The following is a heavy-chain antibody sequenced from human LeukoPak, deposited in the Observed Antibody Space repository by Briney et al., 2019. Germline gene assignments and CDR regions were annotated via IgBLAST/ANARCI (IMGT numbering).Heavy chain of an antibody. V-gene: IGHV4-34*01. CDR1: GGSFSGYY. Sequence: PSETLSLXCAVYGGSFSGYYWSWIRQPPGKELESIGEINHSGSTNYNPSLKSRVTISVDTSKNQFSLKLSSVTAADTAVYYCARADDIVVVPAAYFDYWGQGTLVTVSS. D-gene: IGHD2-2*01. J-gene: IGHJ4*02. CDR3: ARADDIVVVPAAYFDY. CDR2: INHSGST.